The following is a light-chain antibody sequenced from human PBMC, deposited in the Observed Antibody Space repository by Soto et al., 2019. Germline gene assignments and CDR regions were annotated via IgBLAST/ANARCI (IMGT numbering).Light chain of an antibody. V-gene: IGLV2-8*01. CDR1: SSDVGAYKY. CDR3: TSYVGNDIWV. J-gene: IGLJ3*02. CDR2: EVT. Sequence: QSALTQPPSASGSPGQSVTISCTGTSSDVGAYKYVSWYQQYPGKAPKLMIYEVTKRPSWVPDRFSGSKSSNTASLTVSGLQAEYEADYYCTSYVGNDIWVFGGGTKVTVL.